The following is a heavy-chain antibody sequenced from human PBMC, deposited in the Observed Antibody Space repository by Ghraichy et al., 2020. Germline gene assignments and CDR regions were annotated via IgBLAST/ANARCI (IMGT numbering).Heavy chain of an antibody. CDR2: ITAGSGFK. CDR1: GFTFSTYD. D-gene: IGHD3-3*01. J-gene: IGHJ5*02. Sequence: LSLTCAASGFTFSTYDMNWVRQAPGKGLEWVSSITAGSGFKFYADSVRGRFTISRDNAENSLYLQMNSLRAEDTAIYYCATESPISIFGGIIHFDNWGQGTLVSVSS. V-gene: IGHV3-21*01. CDR3: ATESPISIFGGIIHFDN.